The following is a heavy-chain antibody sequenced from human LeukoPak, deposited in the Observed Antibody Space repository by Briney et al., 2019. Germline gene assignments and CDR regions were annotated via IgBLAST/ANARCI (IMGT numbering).Heavy chain of an antibody. CDR1: GGSISSSSYY. CDR3: ARTVGAQNFDI. J-gene: IGHJ3*02. D-gene: IGHD1-26*01. V-gene: IGHV4-39*07. Sequence: SETLSLTCTVSGGSISSSSYYWGWIRQPPGKGLEWIGSIYYSGSTYYNTSLKSRVTISVDTSKNQFSLKLKSVIAADTAVYYCARTVGAQNFDIWGRGTMVTVSS. CDR2: IYYSGST.